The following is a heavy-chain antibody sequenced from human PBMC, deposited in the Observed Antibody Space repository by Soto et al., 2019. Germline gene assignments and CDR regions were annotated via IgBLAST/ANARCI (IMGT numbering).Heavy chain of an antibody. Sequence: GGSLRLSCAASGFTFSSYSMNWVRQAPGKGLEWVSSISSSSSYIYYADSVKGRFTISRDNAKNSLYLQMNSLRAEDTAVYYCARDDSLWLDYYYGMDVWGQGTTVTVSS. CDR3: ARDDSLWLDYYYGMDV. J-gene: IGHJ6*02. CDR2: ISSSSSYI. D-gene: IGHD5-18*01. CDR1: GFTFSSYS. V-gene: IGHV3-21*01.